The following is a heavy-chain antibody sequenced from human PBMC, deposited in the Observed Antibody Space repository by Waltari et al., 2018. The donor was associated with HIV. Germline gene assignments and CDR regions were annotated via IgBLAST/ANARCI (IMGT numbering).Heavy chain of an antibody. CDR3: ARDLKDYDFWSPVDV. V-gene: IGHV3-7*01. CDR1: GLPFSTFL. CDR2: IKQDGSEK. D-gene: IGHD3-3*01. Sequence: EVQLVEFGGGLVQPGGSLGIPGEASGLPFSTFLVTWVRQAPGKGLEWLANIKQDGSEKYYADSVKGRFTVSRDNNKKSLYLQMSSLRAEDTAVYYCARDLKDYDFWSPVDVWGQGTTVTVSS. J-gene: IGHJ6*02.